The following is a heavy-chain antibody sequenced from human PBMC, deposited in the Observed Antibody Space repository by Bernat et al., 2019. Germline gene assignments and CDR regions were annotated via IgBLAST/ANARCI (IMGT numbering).Heavy chain of an antibody. V-gene: IGHV3-30*03. CDR2: ILYEGSNK. J-gene: IGHJ4*02. CDR1: GFTFSSYG. Sequence: QVQLVESGGGVVQPGRSRRLSCAASGFTFSSYGMHWVRQAPGKGLEWGAVILYEGSNKYYADSVKGRFTVSRDNSQNTLYLQMNGPGTEDTDVFGCGRLSTRRTGNLDYWGQGTLVTVSS. CDR3: GRLSTRRTGNLDY. D-gene: IGHD3-10*01.